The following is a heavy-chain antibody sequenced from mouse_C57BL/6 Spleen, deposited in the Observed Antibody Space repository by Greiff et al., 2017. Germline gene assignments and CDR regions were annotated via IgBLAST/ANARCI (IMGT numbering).Heavy chain of an antibody. CDR2: INPSSGYT. CDR3: ARTMDY. J-gene: IGHJ4*01. Sequence: VQLQESGAELARPGASVKMSCKASGYTFTSSTMHWVKQRPDQGLAWIGYINPSSGYTKYNQQFKDKATLTADKSSSTAYMQLSSLTSEDSAVYYCARTMDYRGLGASVTVSS. V-gene: IGHV1-4*01. CDR1: GYTFTSST.